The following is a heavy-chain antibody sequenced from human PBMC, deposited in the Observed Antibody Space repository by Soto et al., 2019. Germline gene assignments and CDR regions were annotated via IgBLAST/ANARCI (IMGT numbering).Heavy chain of an antibody. V-gene: IGHV3-9*01. J-gene: IGHJ3*02. Sequence: EVQLVESGGGLVQPGRSLRLSCAASGFTFDDYAMHWVRQAPGKGLEWVSGISWNSGSIGYADSVKGRFTISRDNAKNSLYLQMNSLRAEDTALYYCAKDMLGRYCSGGSCYVIAFDIWGQGTMVTVSS. CDR3: AKDMLGRYCSGGSCYVIAFDI. CDR1: GFTFDDYA. CDR2: ISWNSGSI. D-gene: IGHD2-15*01.